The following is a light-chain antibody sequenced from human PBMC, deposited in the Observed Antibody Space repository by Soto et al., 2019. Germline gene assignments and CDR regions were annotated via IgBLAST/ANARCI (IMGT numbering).Light chain of an antibody. CDR1: QSLLSSDGNTY. Sequence: DVVMTQSPLSLSVTLGQPAAISCRSNQSLLSSDGNTYLNWFHQRPGQSPRRLIYRVSNRDSGVPDRFSGSGSGTDFTLKINRVEAEDVGVYYCMQGSHWPPWTFGQGTKVEIK. CDR2: RVS. CDR3: MQGSHWPPWT. V-gene: IGKV2-30*01. J-gene: IGKJ1*01.